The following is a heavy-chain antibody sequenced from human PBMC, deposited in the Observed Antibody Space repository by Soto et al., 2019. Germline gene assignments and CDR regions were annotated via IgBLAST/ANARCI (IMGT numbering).Heavy chain of an antibody. CDR2: IYHAGST. Sequence: SETLSLTCTVSGGSITNSNWWSWVRLPPAKGLEWIGDIYHAGSTKFNPSLERRVTISVDTSNNQFALTLTSVTAADTAVYFCARGPPIVGNTTPLDSWGQGTLVTVSS. D-gene: IGHD1-26*01. J-gene: IGHJ4*02. V-gene: IGHV4-4*02. CDR1: GGSITNSNW. CDR3: ARGPPIVGNTTPLDS.